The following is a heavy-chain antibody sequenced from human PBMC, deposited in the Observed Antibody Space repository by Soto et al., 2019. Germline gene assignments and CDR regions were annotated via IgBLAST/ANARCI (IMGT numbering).Heavy chain of an antibody. D-gene: IGHD6-6*01. V-gene: IGHV1-2*02. CDR3: ARDLSSSSTSHNYYYYYGMDV. CDR2: INPNSGGT. Sequence: GASVKVSCKASGYTFTGYYMHWVRQAPGQGLEWMGWINPNSGGTNYAQKFQGRVTMTRDTSISTAYMELSRLRSDDTAVYYCARDLSSSSTSHNYYYYYGMDVWGQGTTVTVSS. J-gene: IGHJ6*02. CDR1: GYTFTGYY.